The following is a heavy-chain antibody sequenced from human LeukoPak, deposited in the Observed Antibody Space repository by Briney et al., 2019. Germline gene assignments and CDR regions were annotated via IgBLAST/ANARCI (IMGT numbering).Heavy chain of an antibody. CDR1: GFTFSSYS. J-gene: IGHJ4*02. Sequence: GGSLRLSCAASGFTFSSYSMNWVRQAPGKGLEWVSYISSSSSTIYYADSVKGRFTISRDNAKNSLYLQMNSLRAEDTAVYFCARVSDCGGDCYPGLFDYWGQGTLVTVSS. V-gene: IGHV3-48*04. CDR3: ARVSDCGGDCYPGLFDY. CDR2: ISSSSSTI. D-gene: IGHD2-21*01.